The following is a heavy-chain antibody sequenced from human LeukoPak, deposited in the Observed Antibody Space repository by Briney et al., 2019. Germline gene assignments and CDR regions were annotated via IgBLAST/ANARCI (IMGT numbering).Heavy chain of an antibody. CDR2: IRYDGSNN. J-gene: IGHJ4*02. CDR1: GCTFSSYG. Sequence: PGGSLRLSCAASGCTFSSYGMHWVRQAPGKGLEWVAFIRYDGSNNYYADSVKGRFTISRDNSKNTLYLQMNSLRAEDTAVYYCAKDVLGYCSSTSCRWGQETLVTVSS. CDR3: AKDVLGYCSSTSCR. V-gene: IGHV3-30*02. D-gene: IGHD2-2*01.